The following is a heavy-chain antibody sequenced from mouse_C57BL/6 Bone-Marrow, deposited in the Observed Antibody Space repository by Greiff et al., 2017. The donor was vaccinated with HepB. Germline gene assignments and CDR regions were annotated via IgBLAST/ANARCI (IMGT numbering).Heavy chain of an antibody. CDR2: IYPSDSET. Sequence: QVQLQQPGAELVRPGSSVKLSCKASGYTFTSYWMDWVKQRPGQGLEWIGNIYPSDSETHYNQKFKDKATLTVDTSSSTAYMQLSSLTSEDSAVYYCARDSSGQFAYWGQGTLVTVSA. J-gene: IGHJ3*01. D-gene: IGHD3-2*02. CDR1: GYTFTSYW. V-gene: IGHV1-61*01. CDR3: ARDSSGQFAY.